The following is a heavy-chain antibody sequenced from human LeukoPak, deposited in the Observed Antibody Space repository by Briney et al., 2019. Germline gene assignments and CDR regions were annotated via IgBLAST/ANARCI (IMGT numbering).Heavy chain of an antibody. J-gene: IGHJ3*02. V-gene: IGHV4-59*08. CDR1: GGSISSYY. Sequence: PSETLSLTCTVSGGSISSYYWSWIRQPPGKGLEWIGYIYYSGSTNYNPSLKSRVTISVDTSKNQFSLKLSSVTAADTAVYYCARPTHGAFDIWGQGTMVTVSS. CDR2: IYYSGST. CDR3: ARPTHGAFDI.